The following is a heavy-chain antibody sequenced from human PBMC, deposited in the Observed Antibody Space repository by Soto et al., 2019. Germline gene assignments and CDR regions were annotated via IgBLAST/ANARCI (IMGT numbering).Heavy chain of an antibody. CDR3: ARDLLSHTEAAAGQNCFDS. V-gene: IGHV3-43*01. Sequence: GGSLRLSCAASGFTFDDFTMHWVRQVPGKALEWVSLISWDGTITHYADSVAGRFTISRDNSENSLSLQMNSLRAEDTAVYYCARDLLSHTEAAAGQNCFDSWCPGTLVTVSS. CDR1: GFTFDDFT. J-gene: IGHJ5*01. D-gene: IGHD6-13*01. CDR2: ISWDGTIT.